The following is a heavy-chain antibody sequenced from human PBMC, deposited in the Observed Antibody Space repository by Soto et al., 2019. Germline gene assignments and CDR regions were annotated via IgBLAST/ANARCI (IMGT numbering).Heavy chain of an antibody. V-gene: IGHV1-69*13. CDR3: ARGGLMESPFDP. CDR2: IIPIFGTA. D-gene: IGHD2-8*01. Sequence: GASVKVSCKASGGTFSSYAISWARQAPGQGLEWMGGIIPIFGTANYAQKFQGRVTITADESTSTAYMELSSLRSEDTAVYYCARGGLMESPFDPWGQGTLVTVSS. CDR1: GGTFSSYA. J-gene: IGHJ5*02.